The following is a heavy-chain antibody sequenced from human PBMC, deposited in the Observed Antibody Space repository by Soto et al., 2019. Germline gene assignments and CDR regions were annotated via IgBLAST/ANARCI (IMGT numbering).Heavy chain of an antibody. V-gene: IGHV3-7*03. J-gene: IGHJ4*02. Sequence: EVQLVESGGGLVQPGGSLRLSCAASGFTFSRHWMSWVRQAPGMGLEWVANINQDGSEKYYVDSVKGRFTISRDNPKNSLFLQMNSLGDEDTAIYYCASRPPDVDYYGAFDYWGQGALVTVSS. D-gene: IGHD4-17*01. CDR1: GFTFSRHW. CDR2: INQDGSEK. CDR3: ASRPPDVDYYGAFDY.